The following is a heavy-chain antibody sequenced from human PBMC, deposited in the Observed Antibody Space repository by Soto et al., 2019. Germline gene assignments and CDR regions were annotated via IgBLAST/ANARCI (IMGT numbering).Heavy chain of an antibody. Sequence: EVQLLESGGGLVQPGGSLRLSCAASGFSFSSYAMSWVRQAPGKGLEWVSTIGGGGDYTSYADSVKGRFNISRDNSKNTLYQQMNSPRADDTAVYYCAKERYYDDVWETYYHYRMDVWGQGTAVTVSS. D-gene: IGHD3-16*01. J-gene: IGHJ6*02. V-gene: IGHV3-23*01. CDR1: GFSFSSYA. CDR3: AKERYYDDVWETYYHYRMDV. CDR2: IGGGGDYT.